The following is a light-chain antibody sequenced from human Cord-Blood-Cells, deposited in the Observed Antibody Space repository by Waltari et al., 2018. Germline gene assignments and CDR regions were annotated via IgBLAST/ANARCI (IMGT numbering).Light chain of an antibody. CDR3: AAWDDSLSGWV. J-gene: IGLJ3*02. Sequence: HSVLTQPPSASGTPGQRVTIPCSGSTSTIASNYVYWYQQPPGTAPNLLIYRNNQRPSGVPDRFSGSKSGTSASLAISGLRSEDEADYYCAAWDDSLSGWVFGGGTKLTVL. V-gene: IGLV1-47*01. CDR2: RNN. CDR1: TSTIASNY.